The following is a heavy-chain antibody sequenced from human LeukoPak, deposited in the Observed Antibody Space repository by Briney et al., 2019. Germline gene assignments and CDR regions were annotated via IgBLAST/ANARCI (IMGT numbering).Heavy chain of an antibody. D-gene: IGHD5-18*01. CDR3: ARVGLQLWSTRDDY. Sequence: GGSLRLSCAGSGFIFRNYGMHWVRQAPGQGLQWVAVISDGGTHLYYADSVKGRFTISRDNAKNSLYLQMNSLRAEDTAVYYCARVGLQLWSTRDDYWGQGTLVTVSS. V-gene: IGHV3-33*08. CDR2: ISDGGTHL. J-gene: IGHJ4*02. CDR1: GFIFRNYG.